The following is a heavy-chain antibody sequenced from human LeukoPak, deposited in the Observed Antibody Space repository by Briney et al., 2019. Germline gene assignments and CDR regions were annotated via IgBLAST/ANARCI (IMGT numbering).Heavy chain of an antibody. D-gene: IGHD2-15*01. CDR2: ISGNGGST. CDR1: GFTFSSYA. V-gene: IGHV3-23*01. CDR3: AKGVVVVVATNYPLYYFDY. J-gene: IGHJ4*02. Sequence: GGSLRLSCAASGFTFSSYAMSWFRQAPGKGLEWVSAISGNGGSTYYADSVKGRFTISRDNSKNTLYLQMNSLRAEDTAVYYCAKGVVVVVATNYPLYYFDYWGQGTLVTVSS.